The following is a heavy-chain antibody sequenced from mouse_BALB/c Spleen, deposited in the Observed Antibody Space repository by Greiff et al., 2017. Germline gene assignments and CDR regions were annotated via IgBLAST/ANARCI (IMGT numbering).Heavy chain of an antibody. CDR3: AGSCGGWFAY. V-gene: IGHV1-18*01. CDR2: IYPKNGGT. J-gene: IGHJ3*01. CDR1: GYTFTDYR. Sequence: EVQLQQSGPELVKPGASVKISCKASGYTFTDYRMHWVKQSHGKGLEWIGGIYPKNGGTSYNQKFKGKATLTVDKSSSTAYMELRSLTSEDSAVYYYAGSCGGWFAYWGEGTLVTVSA.